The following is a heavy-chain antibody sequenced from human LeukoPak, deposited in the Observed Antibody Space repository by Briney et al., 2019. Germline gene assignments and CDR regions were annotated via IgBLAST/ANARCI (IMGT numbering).Heavy chain of an antibody. D-gene: IGHD5-24*01. J-gene: IGHJ5*02. CDR1: GYTFTGYY. CDR3: ARDEGWLPGSP. Sequence: ASVKVSCKASGYTFTGYYMHWVRQAPGQGLEWMGWINPNSGGTNYEQKFQGRVTMTRDTSISTAYMELSRLRSDDTAVYYCARDEGWLPGSPWGQGTLVTVSS. CDR2: INPNSGGT. V-gene: IGHV1-2*02.